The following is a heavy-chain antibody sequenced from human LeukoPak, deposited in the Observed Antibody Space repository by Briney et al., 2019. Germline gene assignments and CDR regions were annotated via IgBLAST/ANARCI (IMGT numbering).Heavy chain of an antibody. CDR1: GGSFSGYY. CDR2: IWYDGSNK. CDR3: ASGYCSGGSCYGPPLDY. Sequence: LSLTCAVYGGSFSGYYWSWIRQAPGKGLEWVAVIWYDGSNKYYADSVKGRFTISRDNSKNTLYLQMNSLRAEDTAVYYCASGYCSGGSCYGPPLDYWGQGTLVTVSS. V-gene: IGHV3-33*08. D-gene: IGHD2-15*01. J-gene: IGHJ4*02.